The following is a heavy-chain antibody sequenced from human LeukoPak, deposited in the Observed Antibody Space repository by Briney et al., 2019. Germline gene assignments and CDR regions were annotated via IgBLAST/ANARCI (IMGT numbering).Heavy chain of an antibody. CDR2: IKQDGSEK. D-gene: IGHD3-9*01. CDR3: ARRRGKFDSTDY. J-gene: IGHJ4*02. CDR1: GFTFSRYW. V-gene: IGHV3-7*01. Sequence: GGSLRLSCAASGFTFSRYWMSWVRQAPGKGLEWVANIKQDGSEKYYVDSVKGRFTISRDNAKNSLYLQMNSLRAEDTAVYYCARRRGKFDSTDYWGQGTLVTVSS.